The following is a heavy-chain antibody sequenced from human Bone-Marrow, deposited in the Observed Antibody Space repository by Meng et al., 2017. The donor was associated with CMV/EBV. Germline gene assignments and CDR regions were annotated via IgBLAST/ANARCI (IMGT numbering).Heavy chain of an antibody. CDR2: IHFSGSPK. D-gene: IGHD1-14*01. Sequence: GGTLRLSCAASRFSFSDYYMTWIRQAPGKGLEWLSYIHFSGSPKKYADSVKGRFTISRDNARNLLSLEMNNLRVEDTAVYYCARDQKGGRTLQWFDPWGQGTLVTVSS. CDR1: RFSFSDYY. V-gene: IGHV3-11*04. CDR3: ARDQKGGRTLQWFDP. J-gene: IGHJ5*02.